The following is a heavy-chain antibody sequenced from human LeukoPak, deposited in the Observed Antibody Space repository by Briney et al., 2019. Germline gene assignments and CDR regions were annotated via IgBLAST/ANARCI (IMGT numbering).Heavy chain of an antibody. D-gene: IGHD3-10*01. V-gene: IGHV3-7*05. CDR2: IKQDGSEV. CDR1: GFTFSSYW. J-gene: IGHJ4*02. CDR3: ARDTFYYGSGSYRFDY. Sequence: GGSLSLSCAASGFTFSSYWMSWVRQAPGKGLEWVANIKQDGSEVYYVDSVKGRFTISRDNGKNSLYLQMNSLRAEDTAVYYCARDTFYYGSGSYRFDYWGQGTLVTVSS.